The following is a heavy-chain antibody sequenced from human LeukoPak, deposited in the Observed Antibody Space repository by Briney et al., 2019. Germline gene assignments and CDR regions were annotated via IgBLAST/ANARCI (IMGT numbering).Heavy chain of an antibody. CDR1: GYTFTGYY. D-gene: IGHD3-16*02. V-gene: IGHV1-2*02. J-gene: IGHJ4*02. CDR2: INPNSGGT. Sequence: GASVKVSCKASGYTFTGYYMHWVRQAPGQGLEWMGWINPNSGGTKYAQKFQGRVTMTRDTSISTAYMELSRLRSDDTAVYYCATWRGDYVWGSYRPYYFDYWGQGTLVTVSS. CDR3: ATWRGDYVWGSYRPYYFDY.